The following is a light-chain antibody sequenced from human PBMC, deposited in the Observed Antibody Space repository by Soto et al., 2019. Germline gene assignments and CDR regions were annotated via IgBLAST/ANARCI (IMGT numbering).Light chain of an antibody. V-gene: IGKV3-20*01. J-gene: IGKJ3*01. CDR3: QQYSSSPPEFT. CDR2: GAS. CDR1: QSVSSSY. Sequence: EIVLTQSPGTLSVSPGERVTLSCRASQSVSSSYLAWYQQRPGQAPRLLIFGASYRTTGIPDRFSGSGSGTDFTLTISRLEPEDFAVYYCQQYSSSPPEFTFGPGTKVD.